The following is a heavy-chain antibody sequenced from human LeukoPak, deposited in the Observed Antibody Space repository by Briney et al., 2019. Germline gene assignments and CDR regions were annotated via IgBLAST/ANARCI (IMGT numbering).Heavy chain of an antibody. J-gene: IGHJ4*02. CDR3: ARPNVY. CDR2: IYPGDSDT. V-gene: IGHV5-51*01. Sequence: GESLKISCKGSGYSFSNYWIGWVRQMPGKGLECMGIIYPGDSDTRYSPSFQGRVIISADKSISTAYLQWSSLKASDTAIYYCARPNVYWGQGTLVTVSS. D-gene: IGHD4/OR15-4a*01. CDR1: GYSFSNYW.